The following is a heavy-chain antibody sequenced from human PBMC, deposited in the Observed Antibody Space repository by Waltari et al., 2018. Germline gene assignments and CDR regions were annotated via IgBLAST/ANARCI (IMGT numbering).Heavy chain of an antibody. D-gene: IGHD3-22*01. CDR3: ARDLGYYDSSGYRPHDAFDI. V-gene: IGHV4-4*07. J-gene: IGHJ3*02. CDR1: GGSISSYY. CDR2: IYTSGST. Sequence: QVQLQESGPGLVKPSETLSLTCTVSGGSISSYYWSWIRQPAGKGREWIGRIYTSGSTNDNPSLKSRVTMSGDTSKNQFSLKLSSVTAADTAVDYCARDLGYYDSSGYRPHDAFDIWGQGTMVTVSS.